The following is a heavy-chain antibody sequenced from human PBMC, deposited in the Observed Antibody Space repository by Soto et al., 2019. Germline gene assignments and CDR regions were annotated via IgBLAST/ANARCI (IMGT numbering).Heavy chain of an antibody. CDR2: ISGSGGST. Sequence: VGPMRLSYAAAGFTFRSYAMSWIRQAPGKGLEWVSAISGSGGSTYYADSVKGRFTISRDNSKNTLYLQMNSLRVEDTATYYCARGHFGVVMDVWGQGTTVTVSS. D-gene: IGHD3-3*01. J-gene: IGHJ6*02. CDR3: ARGHFGVVMDV. V-gene: IGHV3-23*01. CDR1: GFTFRSYA.